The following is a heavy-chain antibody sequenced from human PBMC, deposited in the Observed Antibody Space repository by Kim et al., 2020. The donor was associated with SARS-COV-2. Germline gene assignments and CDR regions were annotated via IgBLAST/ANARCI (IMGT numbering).Heavy chain of an antibody. D-gene: IGHD2-21*01. Sequence: ASVKVSCKASGYTFTSYAMNWVRQAPGQGLEWMGWINTNTGNPTYAQGFTGRFVFSLDTSVSTAYLQISSLKAEDTAVYYCARETNCGGDCYPDDGINWFDPWGQGTLVTVSS. V-gene: IGHV7-4-1*02. CDR2: INTNTGNP. J-gene: IGHJ5*02. CDR1: GYTFTSYA. CDR3: ARETNCGGDCYPDDGINWFDP.